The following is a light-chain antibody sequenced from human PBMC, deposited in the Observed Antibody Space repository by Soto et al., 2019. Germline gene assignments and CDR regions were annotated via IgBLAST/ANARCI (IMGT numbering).Light chain of an antibody. CDR1: TSNIGSNP. Sequence: QAVVTQPPSASGTPGQRVTISCSGGTSNIGSNPVNWYQQLPGTAPKLLIYNNGQRPSGVPDRFSGSKSGTSASLAISGLQSEVEADYYCAAWDNSLNSYVFGTGTKLTVL. J-gene: IGLJ1*01. V-gene: IGLV1-44*01. CDR2: NNG. CDR3: AAWDNSLNSYV.